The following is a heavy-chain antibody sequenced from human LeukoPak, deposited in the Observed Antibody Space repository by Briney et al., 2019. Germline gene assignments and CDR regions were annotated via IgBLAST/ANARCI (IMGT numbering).Heavy chain of an antibody. Sequence: PGRSLRLSCAASGFTFSSYAMHWVRQAPGKGLEWVAVISYDGSNKYYADSVKGQFTISRDNSKNTLYLQMSSLRAEDTAVYYCAKVWSSGWYVGYWGQGTLVTVSS. J-gene: IGHJ4*02. D-gene: IGHD6-19*01. CDR2: ISYDGSNK. CDR3: AKVWSSGWYVGY. V-gene: IGHV3-30-3*01. CDR1: GFTFSSYA.